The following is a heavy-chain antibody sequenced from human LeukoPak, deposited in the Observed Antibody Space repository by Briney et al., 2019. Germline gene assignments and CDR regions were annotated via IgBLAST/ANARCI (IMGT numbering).Heavy chain of an antibody. CDR2: ISSGGTI. J-gene: IGHJ4*02. CDR3: TRAEMATTYYFDS. D-gene: IGHD5-24*01. Sequence: PGGSLRLSCAASGFTFSSYGMHWVRQAPGKGLEWISYISSGGTIYYAESVKGRFTISRDNAKNSLYLQMNSLRAEDTAIYYCTRAEMATTYYFDSWGQGTLVTVSS. V-gene: IGHV3-48*04. CDR1: GFTFSSYG.